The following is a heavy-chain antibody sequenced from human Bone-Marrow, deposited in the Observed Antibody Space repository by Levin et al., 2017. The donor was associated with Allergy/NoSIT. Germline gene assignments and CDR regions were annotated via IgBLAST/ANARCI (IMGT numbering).Heavy chain of an antibody. J-gene: IGHJ4*02. V-gene: IGHV4-59*01. D-gene: IGHD2-15*01. CDR2: IYYSGST. Sequence: SQTLSLTCTVSGGSISSYYWSWIRQPPGKGLEWIGYIYYSGSTNYNPSLKSRVTISVDTSKNQFSLKLSSVTAADTAVYYCARAVRAALFDYWGQGTLVTVSS. CDR1: GGSISSYY. CDR3: ARAVRAALFDY.